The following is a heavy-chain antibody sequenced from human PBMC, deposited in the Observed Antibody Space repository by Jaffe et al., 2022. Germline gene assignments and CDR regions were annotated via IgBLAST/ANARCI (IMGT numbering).Heavy chain of an antibody. V-gene: IGHV4-38-2*01. CDR1: GYSISSGYY. J-gene: IGHJ4*02. Sequence: QVQLQESGPGLVKPSETLSLTCAVSGYSISSGYYWGWIRQPPGKGLEWIGSIYHSGSTYYNPSLKSRVTISVDTSKNQFSLKLSSVTAADTAVYYCASPPGGAAAGKNYFDYWGQGTLVTVSS. D-gene: IGHD6-13*01. CDR3: ASPPGGAAAGKNYFDY. CDR2: IYHSGST.